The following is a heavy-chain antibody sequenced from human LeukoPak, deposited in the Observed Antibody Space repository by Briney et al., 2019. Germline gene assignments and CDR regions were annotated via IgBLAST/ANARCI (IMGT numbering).Heavy chain of an antibody. CDR2: IYSGGST. D-gene: IGHD1-26*01. J-gene: IGHJ4*02. V-gene: IGHV3-66*01. CDR1: GFTFSSYA. CDR3: ARDRTVGAGNFDY. Sequence: PGGSLRLSCAASGFTFSSYAMHWVRQAPGKGLEWVSVIYSGGSTYYADSVKGRFTISRDNAKNSLYLQMNSLRAEDTAVYYCARDRTVGAGNFDYWGQGTLVTVSS.